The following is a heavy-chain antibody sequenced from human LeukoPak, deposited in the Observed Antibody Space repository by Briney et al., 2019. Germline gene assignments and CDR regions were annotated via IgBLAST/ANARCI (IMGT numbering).Heavy chain of an antibody. CDR3: ARCRTVATADY. Sequence: GGSLRLSCAASGFTFDDYAMHWVRQAPGKGLEWVSGISWNSGSIGYADSVKGRFTISRDNAKNSLYLQMNSLRAEDTAVYYCARCRTVATADYWGQGTLVTVSS. D-gene: IGHD5-12*01. CDR2: ISWNSGSI. CDR1: GFTFDDYA. J-gene: IGHJ4*02. V-gene: IGHV3-9*01.